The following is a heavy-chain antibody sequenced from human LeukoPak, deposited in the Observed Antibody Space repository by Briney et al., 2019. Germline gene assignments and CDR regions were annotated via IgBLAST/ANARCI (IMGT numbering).Heavy chain of an antibody. CDR2: IKQDGREK. CDR1: GFTFSSYW. D-gene: IGHD2-15*01. Sequence: GGSLRLSCAASGFTFSSYWMSWVRQAPGKGLEWVAHIKQDGREKYYVDSVKGRFTISRDNAKNSLYLQMNSLRAEDTAVYYCARDLRYCSGGSCKDAFDIWGQGTMVTVSS. J-gene: IGHJ3*02. CDR3: ARDLRYCSGGSCKDAFDI. V-gene: IGHV3-7*01.